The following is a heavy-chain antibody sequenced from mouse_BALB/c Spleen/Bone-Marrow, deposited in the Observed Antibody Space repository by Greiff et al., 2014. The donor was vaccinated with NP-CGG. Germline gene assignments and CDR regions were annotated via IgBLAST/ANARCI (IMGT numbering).Heavy chain of an antibody. CDR2: ITSSGHT. CDR1: GYPITSAYA. J-gene: IGHJ2*01. CDR3: ARSGNFFDY. Sequence: ESGPGLMKPSQSLSLTCTVTGYPITSAYAWNWIRQFPGDKLEWMGYITSSGHTSYNPSLKSRISITRDTSKNQFFLQLNSVTTEDTATYFCARSGNFFDYWGQGTTLTVSS. D-gene: IGHD3-1*01. V-gene: IGHV3-2*02.